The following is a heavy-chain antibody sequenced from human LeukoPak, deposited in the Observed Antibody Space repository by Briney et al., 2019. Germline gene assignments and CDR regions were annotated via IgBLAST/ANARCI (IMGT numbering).Heavy chain of an antibody. CDR2: ISSSSSYI. Sequence: GGSLRLSCAASGFTFSSYSMNWVRQAPGKGLEWVSSISSSSSYIYYADSVKGRFTISRDNAKNSLYLQMNSLRAEDTAVYYCARGGYSYGGTFYWGQGTLVTASS. V-gene: IGHV3-21*01. CDR1: GFTFSSYS. J-gene: IGHJ4*02. D-gene: IGHD5-18*01. CDR3: ARGGYSYGGTFY.